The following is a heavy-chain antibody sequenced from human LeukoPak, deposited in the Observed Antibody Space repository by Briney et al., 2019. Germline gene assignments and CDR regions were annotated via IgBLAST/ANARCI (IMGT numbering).Heavy chain of an antibody. J-gene: IGHJ4*02. Sequence: GGSLRLSCAASGFTFSSYGIHWVRQAPGKGLEWLAFIWYDEITKNYADSVKGRFTISRDNSKNTLYVQMNSLRPDDTAVYYCAKDSSDYYFDYWGQGTLVTVSS. CDR2: IWYDEITK. CDR1: GFTFSSYG. CDR3: AKDSSDYYFDY. D-gene: IGHD3-22*01. V-gene: IGHV3-30*02.